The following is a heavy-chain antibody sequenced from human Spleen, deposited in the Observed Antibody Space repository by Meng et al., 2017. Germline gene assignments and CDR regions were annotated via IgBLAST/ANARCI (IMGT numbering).Heavy chain of an antibody. CDR1: GFTFSSYW. CDR3: ARSGLQGTFDY. V-gene: IGHV3-7*03. Sequence: GGSLRLSCAASGFTFSSYWMSWVRQAPGKGLEWVANIKQDGSEKYYVDSVKGRFTISRDNAKNSLFLQMNSLRAEDTAVYYCARSGLQGTFDYWGQGSLVTVSS. CDR2: IKQDGSEK. J-gene: IGHJ4*02. D-gene: IGHD4-11*01.